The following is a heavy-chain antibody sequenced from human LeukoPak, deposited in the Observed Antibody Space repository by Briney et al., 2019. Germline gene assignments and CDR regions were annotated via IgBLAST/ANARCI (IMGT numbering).Heavy chain of an antibody. Sequence: SETLSLTCKVSGGSISSRSYYWGWIRQPPGKGLEWIGSIYYSGSTYYNPSLKSRITISVDTSKNQFSLKLSSVTAADTAVYYCARRFLTIDNWFDPWGQGTLVTVSS. J-gene: IGHJ5*02. CDR2: IYYSGST. D-gene: IGHD3-3*01. CDR3: ARRFLTIDNWFDP. CDR1: GGSISSRSYY. V-gene: IGHV4-39*01.